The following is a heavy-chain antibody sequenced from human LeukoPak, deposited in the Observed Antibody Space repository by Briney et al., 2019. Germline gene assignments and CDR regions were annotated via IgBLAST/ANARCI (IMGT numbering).Heavy chain of an antibody. D-gene: IGHD3-16*01. CDR1: GFSFNSDW. V-gene: IGHV3-7*01. CDR3: TRRLDD. CDR2: IKHDESEK. J-gene: IGHJ4*02. Sequence: GGSLRLSCAASGFSFNSDWMDWVRQAPGKGLEWVANIKHDESEKNYLDSVKGRFTISRDNAQNSLYLRMNGLRVEDTAVYYCTRRLDDWGQGTLVTVSS.